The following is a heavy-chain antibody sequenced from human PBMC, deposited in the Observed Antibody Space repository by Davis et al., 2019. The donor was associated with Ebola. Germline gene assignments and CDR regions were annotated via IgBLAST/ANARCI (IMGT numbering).Heavy chain of an antibody. CDR3: ARDMIVVVTLYGMDV. D-gene: IGHD3-22*01. J-gene: IGHJ6*04. V-gene: IGHV3-21*01. Sequence: GGSLRLSCAASGFTFSSYSMNWVRQAPGKGLEWVSSISSSSSYIYYADSVKGRFTISRDNAKNSLYLQMNSLRAEDTAVYYCARDMIVVVTLYGMDVWGKGTTVTVSS. CDR1: GFTFSSYS. CDR2: ISSSSSYI.